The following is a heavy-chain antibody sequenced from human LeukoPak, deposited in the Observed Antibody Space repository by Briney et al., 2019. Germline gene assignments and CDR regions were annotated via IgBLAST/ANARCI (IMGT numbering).Heavy chain of an antibody. CDR2: IYYDGST. Sequence: PSETLSLTCTVSGGSISSSNYYWGWIRQPPGKGLEWIGSIYYDGSTYYNPSLKSQVTISIDTSKNQFSLKLSSVTAADTAVYYCARHLSQPRLWFGERGRGHWFDPWGQGTLVTVSS. D-gene: IGHD3-10*01. V-gene: IGHV4-39*01. CDR3: ARHLSQPRLWFGERGRGHWFDP. J-gene: IGHJ5*02. CDR1: GGSISSSNYY.